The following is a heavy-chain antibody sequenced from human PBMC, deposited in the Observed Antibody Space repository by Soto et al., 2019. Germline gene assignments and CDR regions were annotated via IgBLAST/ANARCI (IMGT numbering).Heavy chain of an antibody. V-gene: IGHV4-39*01. CDR1: GGSISSSSYY. D-gene: IGHD6-19*01. CDR2: IYCSGST. J-gene: IGHJ4*02. Sequence: PTETLSLTCTVSGGSISSSSYYWGWIREPPGKGLEWIGSIYCSGSTYYNPSLKSGVAISVDTFKNQFSLKLSSVTAADTAVYYCASGIAVTPPSFDYWGQGTLVTVSS. CDR3: ASGIAVTPPSFDY.